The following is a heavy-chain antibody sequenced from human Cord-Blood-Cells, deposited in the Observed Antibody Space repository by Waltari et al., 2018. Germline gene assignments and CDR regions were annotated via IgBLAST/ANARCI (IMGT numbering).Heavy chain of an antibody. CDR3: ARSGYSSGWFDAFDI. J-gene: IGHJ3*02. Sequence: WIRQPAGKGLEWIGRIYTSGSTNYNPSLKSRVTMSVDTSKNQFSLKLSSVTAADTAVYYCARSGYSSGWFDAFDIWGQGTMVTVSS. CDR2: IYTSGST. D-gene: IGHD6-19*01. V-gene: IGHV4-4*07.